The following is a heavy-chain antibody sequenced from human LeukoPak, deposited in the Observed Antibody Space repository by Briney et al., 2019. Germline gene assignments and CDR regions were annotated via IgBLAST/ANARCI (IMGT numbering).Heavy chain of an antibody. CDR2: IYYSGST. CDR1: GGSISTYY. Sequence: PSETLSLTCTVSGGSISTYYWSWIRQPPGKGLEWIGYIYYSGSTSYNPSLKSRITISVDTFKNQFSLKLSSVTAEDTAVYYCARDTGVVVGYFQHWGQGTLVTVSS. J-gene: IGHJ1*01. D-gene: IGHD2-15*01. V-gene: IGHV4-59*01. CDR3: ARDTGVVVGYFQH.